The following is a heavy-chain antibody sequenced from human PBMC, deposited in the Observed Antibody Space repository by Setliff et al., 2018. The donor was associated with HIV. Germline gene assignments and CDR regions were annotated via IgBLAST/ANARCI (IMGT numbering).Heavy chain of an antibody. CDR2: IYYSGST. CDR1: GGSINNDIYF. V-gene: IGHV4-31*03. D-gene: IGHD6-6*01. Sequence: PSETLSLTCTVSGGSINNDIYFWTWIRQRPGKGLEWIGYIYYSGSTHSTPSLKSRLTISVDTSSNQFSLKLNSVTAADTAIYYCARSSRSSLFWFDYCGLGTLVTVSS. J-gene: IGHJ4*01. CDR3: ARSSRSSLFWFDY.